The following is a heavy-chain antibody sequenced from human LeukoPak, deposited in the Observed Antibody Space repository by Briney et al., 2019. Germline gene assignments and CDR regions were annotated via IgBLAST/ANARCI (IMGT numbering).Heavy chain of an antibody. D-gene: IGHD3-3*01. V-gene: IGHV1-46*01. CDR2: INPSGGST. Sequence: ASVKVSCKASGYTFRSYGISWVRQAPGQGLEWMGIINPSGGSTSYAQKFQGRVTMTRDTSTSTVYMELSSLRSEDTAVYYCARAYDFPDYWGQGTLVTVSS. CDR3: ARAYDFPDY. CDR1: GYTFRSYG. J-gene: IGHJ4*02.